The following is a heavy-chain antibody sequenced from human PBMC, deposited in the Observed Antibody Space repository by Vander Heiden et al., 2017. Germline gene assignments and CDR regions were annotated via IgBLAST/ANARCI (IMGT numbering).Heavy chain of an antibody. CDR1: GGTFSSYA. CDR2: IIHIFGTA. D-gene: IGHD2-21*02. J-gene: IGHJ6*02. CDR3: ARDLAYCGGDCYSDYYYGMDV. V-gene: IGHV1-69*06. Sequence: QVQLVQSGAEVQKPGSSVKVSFKASGGTFSSYAISWVRQAPGQGLEWMGGIIHIFGTANYAQKFQGRVTITADKSTSTAYMELSSLRSEDTAVYYCARDLAYCGGDCYSDYYYGMDVWGQGTTVTVSS.